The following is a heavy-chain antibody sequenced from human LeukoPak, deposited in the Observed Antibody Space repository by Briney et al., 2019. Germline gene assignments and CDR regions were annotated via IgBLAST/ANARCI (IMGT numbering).Heavy chain of an antibody. V-gene: IGHV1-2*02. CDR2: FNPKSGGT. D-gene: IGHD3-22*01. Sequence: ASVNVSCKVSGYTVTGYYMHWERQAPGQGLEWVGWFNPKSGGTNYAKTIEGRVIMTRDPSISTAYMELSRLRSDDTAVYDCARAYYYDSSGYAEYFQHWGQGTLVTVSS. CDR1: GYTVTGYY. J-gene: IGHJ1*01. CDR3: ARAYYYDSSGYAEYFQH.